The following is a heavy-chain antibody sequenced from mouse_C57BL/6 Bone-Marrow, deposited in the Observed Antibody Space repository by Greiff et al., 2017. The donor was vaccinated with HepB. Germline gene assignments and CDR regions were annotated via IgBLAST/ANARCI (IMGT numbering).Heavy chain of an antibody. CDR3: ASSSNWDFDY. J-gene: IGHJ2*01. D-gene: IGHD4-1*01. Sequence: EVKLMESGPGLVKPSQSLSLTCSVTGYSITSGYYWNWIRQFPGNKLEWMGYISYDGSNNYNPSLKNRISITRDTSKNQFFLKLNSVTTEDTATYYCASSSNWDFDYWGQGTTLTVSS. CDR2: ISYDGSN. V-gene: IGHV3-6*01. CDR1: GYSITSGYY.